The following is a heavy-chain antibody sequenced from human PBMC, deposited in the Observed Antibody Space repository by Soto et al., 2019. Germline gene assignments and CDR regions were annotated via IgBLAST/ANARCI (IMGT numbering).Heavy chain of an antibody. CDR1: GGSFSGYY. CDR2: INHSGST. Sequence: SETLSLTCAVYGGSFSGYYWSWIRQPPGKGLEWIGEINHSGSTNYNPSLKSRVTISVDASKNQFSLKLSSVAAADTAVYYCARGSMVRGAPTGYWGQGTLVTVSS. CDR3: ARGSMVRGAPTGY. V-gene: IGHV4-34*01. D-gene: IGHD3-10*01. J-gene: IGHJ4*02.